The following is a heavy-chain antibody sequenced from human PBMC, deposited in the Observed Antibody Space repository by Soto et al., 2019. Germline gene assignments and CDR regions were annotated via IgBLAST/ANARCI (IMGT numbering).Heavy chain of an antibody. CDR1: GGTFSSYA. Sequence: SAVNVPCXAAGGTFSSYAISSVRHAPGQGLEWMGGIIHIFGTANYAQKFQGRVTITADESTSTAYMELSSLRSEDTAVYYCARGYCSGGSCPDFDYWGQGTLVTVSS. J-gene: IGHJ4*02. D-gene: IGHD2-15*01. CDR2: IIHIFGTA. V-gene: IGHV1-69*13. CDR3: ARGYCSGGSCPDFDY.